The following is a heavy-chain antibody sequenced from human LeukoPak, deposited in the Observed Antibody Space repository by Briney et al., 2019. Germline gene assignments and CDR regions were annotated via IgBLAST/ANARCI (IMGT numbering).Heavy chain of an antibody. J-gene: IGHJ4*02. V-gene: IGHV3-21*01. CDR2: ISSSSSYI. CDR1: GFTVSNNY. D-gene: IGHD1-26*01. CDR3: ARGDSGSYFGTIDY. Sequence: GGSLRLSCAASGFTVSNNYMSWVRQAPGKGLEWVSSISSSSSYIYYADSVKGRFTISRDNAKNSLYLQMNSLRAEDTAVYYCARGDSGSYFGTIDYWGQGTLVTVSS.